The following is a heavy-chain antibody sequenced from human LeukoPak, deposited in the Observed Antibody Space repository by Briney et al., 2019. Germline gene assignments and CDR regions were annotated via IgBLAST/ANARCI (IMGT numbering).Heavy chain of an antibody. CDR1: GGSNSSSSYY. J-gene: IGHJ6*02. Sequence: PSETLSLTCTVSGGSNSSSSYYWGWIRQPPGKGLEWIGSIYYSGSTYYNPSLKSRVTISVDTSKNQFSLQLSSVTAADTAVYYCARGYGDSTYYYYGMDVWGQGTTVTVSS. V-gene: IGHV4-39*01. D-gene: IGHD4-17*01. CDR3: ARGYGDSTYYYYGMDV. CDR2: IYYSGST.